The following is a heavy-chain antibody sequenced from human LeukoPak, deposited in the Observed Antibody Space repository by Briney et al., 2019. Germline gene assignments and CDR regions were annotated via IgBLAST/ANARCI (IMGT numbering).Heavy chain of an antibody. CDR3: AHSDDAPEIEIHY. V-gene: IGHV4-30-2*01. D-gene: IGHD2-15*01. Sequence: SQTLSLTCAVSGGSISSGGYSWSWIRQPPGKGLEWIGYIYHSGSTYYNPSLKSRVTISVDRSKNQFSLKLSSVTAADTAVYYCAHSDDAPEIEIHYWGQGTLVTVSS. CDR1: GGSISSGGYS. J-gene: IGHJ4*02. CDR2: IYHSGST.